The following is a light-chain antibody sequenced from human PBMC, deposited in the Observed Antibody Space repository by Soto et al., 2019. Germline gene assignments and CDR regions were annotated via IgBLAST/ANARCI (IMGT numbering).Light chain of an antibody. CDR2: EDI. CDR3: CSYAGSSTWV. Sequence: QSVLTQPASVSGSPGQSITISCTGTSSDVGSYNLVSWYQQHPGKAPKLMIYEDIKRPSGVSNRFSGFKSGNTASLTISGLQTEDEAEYHCCSYAGSSTWVFGGGTKLTVL. J-gene: IGLJ3*02. CDR1: SSDVGSYNL. V-gene: IGLV2-23*01.